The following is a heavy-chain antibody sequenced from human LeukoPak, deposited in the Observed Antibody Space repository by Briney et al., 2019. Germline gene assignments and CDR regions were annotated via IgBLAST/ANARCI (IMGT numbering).Heavy chain of an antibody. CDR2: FGRSGGST. J-gene: IGHJ4*02. CDR3: AKRVSSGLYYFDY. Sequence: PGGSLRLSCAASGFTFSSYAMSWVRQAPGKGLEWVSTFGRSGGSTSYADSVKGRFTISRDNSKNTLYLQMNSLRAEDTAVYYCAKRVSSGLYYFDYWGQGTLVTVSS. V-gene: IGHV3-23*01. D-gene: IGHD5-12*01. CDR1: GFTFSSYA.